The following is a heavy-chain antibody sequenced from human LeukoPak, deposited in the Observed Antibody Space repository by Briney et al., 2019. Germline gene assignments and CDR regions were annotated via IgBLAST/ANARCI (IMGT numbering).Heavy chain of an antibody. CDR1: GFTVSDYS. CDR3: ARRSGIAVAGAFDY. V-gene: IGHV3-23*01. Sequence: GGSLRLSCAASGFTVSDYSMAWVRQAPGKGLEWVSAISGSGSYTYYADSVKGRFTISRDNSKNTLYLQMNSLRAEDTAVYYCARRSGIAVAGAFDYWGQGTLVTVSS. J-gene: IGHJ4*02. D-gene: IGHD6-19*01. CDR2: ISGSGSYT.